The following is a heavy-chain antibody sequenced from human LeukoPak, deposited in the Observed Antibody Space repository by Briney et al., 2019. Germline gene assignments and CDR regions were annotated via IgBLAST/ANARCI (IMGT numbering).Heavy chain of an antibody. Sequence: TGGSLRLSCAASGFDLNTYEMNGVRQAPGKGREGMAGITISGHTKNYADSVKGRFTISRDNAGTSLYLQMSSLTVEDTGVYYCARGDPHADLWGQGTLVTVSS. CDR2: ITISGHTK. J-gene: IGHJ5*02. CDR3: ARGDPHADL. V-gene: IGHV3-48*03. CDR1: GFDLNTYE.